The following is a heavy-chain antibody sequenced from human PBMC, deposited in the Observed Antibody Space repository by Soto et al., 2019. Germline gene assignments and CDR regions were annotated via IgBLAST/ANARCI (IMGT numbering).Heavy chain of an antibody. V-gene: IGHV4-59*08. CDR3: TCQVVTASSPIDLFAY. Sequence: SDTLYITRTVSRGSINMYRCTWIRQRSEKGLEWIGYIYYGGSTNYNPSPKSRVTISVDTSKNQFSLKLYSVTAADTAMYYCTCQVVTASSPIDLFAYWGQGTL. J-gene: IGHJ4*01. CDR2: IYYGGST. CDR1: RGSINMYR. D-gene: IGHD2-21*02.